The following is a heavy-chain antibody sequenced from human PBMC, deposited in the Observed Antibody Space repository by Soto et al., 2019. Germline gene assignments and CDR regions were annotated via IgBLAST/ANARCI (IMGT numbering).Heavy chain of an antibody. D-gene: IGHD3-10*01. Sequence: HPGGSLRLSCAASGFTFSSYGMHWVRQAPGKGLEWVAVIWYDGSNKYYADSVKGRFTISRDNSKNTLYLQMNSLRAEDTAVYYCARESLWFGESNNWFDPWGQGTLVTVSS. V-gene: IGHV3-33*01. CDR1: GFTFSSYG. CDR3: ARESLWFGESNNWFDP. CDR2: IWYDGSNK. J-gene: IGHJ5*02.